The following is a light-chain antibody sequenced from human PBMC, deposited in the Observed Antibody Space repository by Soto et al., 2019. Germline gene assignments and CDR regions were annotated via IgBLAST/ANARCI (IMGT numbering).Light chain of an antibody. V-gene: IGKV3-11*01. J-gene: IGKJ4*01. CDR1: QSVSSS. Sequence: MTQSPATLSVSPGERVTLSCRASQSVSSSLAWYRQKPGQAPRLLIYDASNRATGIPARFSGSGSGTDFTLTISSLEPEDFGVYYCQQRSNWPPVTFGGGTKVDIK. CDR2: DAS. CDR3: QQRSNWPPVT.